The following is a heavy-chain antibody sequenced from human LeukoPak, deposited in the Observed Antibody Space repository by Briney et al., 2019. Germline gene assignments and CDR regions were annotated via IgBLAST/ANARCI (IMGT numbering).Heavy chain of an antibody. J-gene: IGHJ4*02. CDR2: IKQDASEE. Sequence: GGSLRLSCAASGYTFAGYWISWVRQAPGQGLEWEATIKQDASEEYYVDSVKGRFTISRDNAKNSLYLQMNSLRAEDTAVYYCVRDRGRASVDYWGQGTLVTVSS. V-gene: IGHV3-7*01. D-gene: IGHD1-26*01. CDR1: GYTFAGYW. CDR3: VRDRGRASVDY.